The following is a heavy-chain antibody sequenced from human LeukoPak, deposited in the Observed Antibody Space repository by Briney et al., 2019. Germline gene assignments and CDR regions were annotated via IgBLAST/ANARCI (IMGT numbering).Heavy chain of an antibody. CDR1: GGSFSGYY. CDR3: ARGLQTGYSSGWYYFDY. J-gene: IGHJ4*02. V-gene: IGHV4-34*01. CDR2: INHSGST. Sequence: SETLSLTCAVYGGSFSGYYWSWIRQPPGKGPEWIGEINHSGSTNYNPSLKSRVTISVDTSKNQFSLKLSSVTAADTAVYYCARGLQTGYSSGWYYFDYWGQGTLVTVSS. D-gene: IGHD6-19*01.